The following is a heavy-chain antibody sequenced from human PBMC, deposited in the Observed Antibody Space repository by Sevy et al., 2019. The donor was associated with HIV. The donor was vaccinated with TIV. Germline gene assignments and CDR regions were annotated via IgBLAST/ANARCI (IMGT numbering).Heavy chain of an antibody. CDR3: TTAQGVAEWGSYYFDH. D-gene: IGHD1-26*01. Sequence: GGSLRLSCAAFGLTFSNAWMSWVRQAPGKGLEWVGRIKSKSDGETTDYAAPVKGRFNISRDVSENTLYLQMNSLKTEDTAVYYCTTAQGVAEWGSYYFDHWGQGTQVTVSS. CDR1: GLTFSNAW. J-gene: IGHJ4*02. CDR2: IKSKSDGETT. V-gene: IGHV3-15*01.